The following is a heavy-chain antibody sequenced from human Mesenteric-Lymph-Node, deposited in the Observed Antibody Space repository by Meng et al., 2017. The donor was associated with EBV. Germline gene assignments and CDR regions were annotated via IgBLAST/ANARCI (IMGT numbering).Heavy chain of an antibody. CDR1: GGSIRSNINY. CDR3: ARVPLERRSGLVWFDP. J-gene: IGHJ5*02. V-gene: IGHV4-39*07. D-gene: IGHD1-1*01. CDR2: IYYSGST. Sequence: QLQLQESGPGLVKPSEXLSLTCPVSGGSIRSNINYWGWIRQPPGKGLEWIGSIYYSGSTYYNPSLKSRVTISVDTSKNQFSLKMSSVTAADTAVYYCARVPLERRSGLVWFDPWGQGTLVTVSS.